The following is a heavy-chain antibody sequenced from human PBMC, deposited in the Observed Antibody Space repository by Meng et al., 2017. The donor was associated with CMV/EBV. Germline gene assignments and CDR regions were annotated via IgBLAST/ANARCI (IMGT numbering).Heavy chain of an antibody. CDR2: ISSSGSTI. CDR3: ARDCVAVAGNYYYGMDV. CDR1: GFTFSSYE. V-gene: IGHV3-48*03. Sequence: LTCAASGFTFSSYEMNWVRQAPGKGLELVSYISSSGSTIYYADSVKGRLTISRDNPKNSLYLQMYSLRAEGPAGYYCARDCVAVAGNYYYGMDVWGQGTTVTVSS. D-gene: IGHD6-19*01. J-gene: IGHJ6*02.